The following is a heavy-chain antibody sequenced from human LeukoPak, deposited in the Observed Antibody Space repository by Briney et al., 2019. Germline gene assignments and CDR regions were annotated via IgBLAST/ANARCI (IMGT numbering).Heavy chain of an antibody. V-gene: IGHV3-30*03. CDR3: ARDGRSAAIGDYYYGMDV. D-gene: IGHD2-2*01. Sequence: GGSLRLSCAASGFTFSSYGMHWVRQAPGKGLEWVAVISYDGSNKYYADSVKGRFTISRDNSKNTLYLQMNSLRAEDTAVYYCARDGRSAAIGDYYYGMDVWGKGTTVTVSS. CDR2: ISYDGSNK. J-gene: IGHJ6*04. CDR1: GFTFSSYG.